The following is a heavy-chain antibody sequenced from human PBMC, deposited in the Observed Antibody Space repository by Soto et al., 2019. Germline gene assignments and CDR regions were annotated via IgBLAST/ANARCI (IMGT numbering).Heavy chain of an antibody. Sequence: QDQLVQSGAEVKKPGSSVKVSCKASGGTFSSHTFSWVRQAPGQGLEWMGRIIPALGTATYAQKFQCRVTITSDESATTVYMELNSLRSEDTAVYYFARPDFGDYWYFDLWGRGTLVTVSS. CDR3: ARPDFGDYWYFDL. J-gene: IGHJ2*01. D-gene: IGHD4-17*01. V-gene: IGHV1-69*08. CDR2: IIPALGTA. CDR1: GGTFSSHT.